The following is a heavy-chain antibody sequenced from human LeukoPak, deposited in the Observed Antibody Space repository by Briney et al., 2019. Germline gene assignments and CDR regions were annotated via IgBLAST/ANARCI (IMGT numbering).Heavy chain of an antibody. Sequence: GGSLRLSCAASGFTFGTYEMNWVRQAPGKGLEWVSYISSTGSNIYYADSVKGRFTISRDNAKNSLYLLTNSLRTEDTAVYYCAATYYYDGSGDYWGQGTLVTVSS. D-gene: IGHD3-22*01. CDR1: GFTFGTYE. J-gene: IGHJ4*02. CDR2: ISSTGSNI. CDR3: AATYYYDGSGDY. V-gene: IGHV3-48*03.